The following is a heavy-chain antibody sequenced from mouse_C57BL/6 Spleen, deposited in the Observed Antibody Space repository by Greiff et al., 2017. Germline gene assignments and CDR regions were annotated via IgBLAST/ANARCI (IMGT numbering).Heavy chain of an antibody. CDR1: GYTFTSYW. J-gene: IGHJ1*01. CDR2: IDPSDSET. V-gene: IGHV1-52*01. D-gene: IGHD2-4*01. Sequence: QVQLQQPGAELVRPGSSVKLSCKASGYTFTSYWMHLVKQRPIQGLEWIGNIDPSDSETHYNQKFKDKATLTVDKSSSTAYMQLSSLTSEDSAVYYCARWGGGGYDYDGGYWYFDVWAAGTPVTVSS. CDR3: ARWGGGGYDYDGGYWYFDV.